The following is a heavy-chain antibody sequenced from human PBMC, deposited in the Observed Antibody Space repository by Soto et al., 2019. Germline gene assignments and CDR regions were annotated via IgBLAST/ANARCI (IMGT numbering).Heavy chain of an antibody. Sequence: VGSLRLSCAASGFTFSSYGMHWVRQAPGKGLEWVALISYDGSKEYYADSVKGRFTISRDNSKNTLYLQMDSLRPEDTAVYYCAKRRDDFDYWGQGTLVTVSS. CDR1: GFTFSSYG. CDR2: ISYDGSKE. V-gene: IGHV3-30*18. J-gene: IGHJ4*02. CDR3: AKRRDDFDY.